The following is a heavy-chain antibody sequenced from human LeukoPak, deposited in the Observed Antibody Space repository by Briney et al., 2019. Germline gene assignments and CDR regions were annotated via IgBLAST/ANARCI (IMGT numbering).Heavy chain of an antibody. CDR2: ISWNSGSI. J-gene: IGHJ4*02. CDR1: GFTFDDYA. CDR3: AKSSGYSSSWALDY. D-gene: IGHD6-13*01. V-gene: IGHV3-9*03. Sequence: GWSLRLSCAASGFTFDDYAMHWVRQAPGKGLEWVSGISWNSGSIGYADSVKGRFTISRDNAKNSLYLQMNSLRAEDMALYYCAKSSGYSSSWALDYWGQGTLVTVSS.